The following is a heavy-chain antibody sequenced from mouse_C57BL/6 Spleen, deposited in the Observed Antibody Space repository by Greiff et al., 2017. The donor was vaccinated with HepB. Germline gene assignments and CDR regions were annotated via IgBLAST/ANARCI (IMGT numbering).Heavy chain of an antibody. CDR1: GYAFSSYW. Sequence: QVQLQQSGAELVKPGASVKISCKASGYAFSSYWVNWVKQRPGKGLEWIGQIYPGDGDTNYNGKFKGKATLTADKSSSTAYMQLSSLTSEDSAVYFCARSDYYGSSHWYCDVWGTGTTVTVSS. CDR2: IYPGDGDT. CDR3: ARSDYYGSSHWYCDV. V-gene: IGHV1-80*01. J-gene: IGHJ1*03. D-gene: IGHD1-1*01.